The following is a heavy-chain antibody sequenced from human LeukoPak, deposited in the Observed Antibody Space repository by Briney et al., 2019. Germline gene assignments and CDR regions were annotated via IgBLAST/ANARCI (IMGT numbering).Heavy chain of an antibody. CDR3: ARLHSSSFDP. D-gene: IGHD6-6*01. CDR1: GGSISSYY. Sequence: SETLSLTCTVSGGSISSYYWSWIRQPPGTGLEWIGHIYYSGSTNYNPSLNSRVTISVDTSKNQFSLKLHSLTAADTAVYYCARLHSSSFDPWGQGTLVTVSS. CDR2: IYYSGST. J-gene: IGHJ5*02. V-gene: IGHV4-59*01.